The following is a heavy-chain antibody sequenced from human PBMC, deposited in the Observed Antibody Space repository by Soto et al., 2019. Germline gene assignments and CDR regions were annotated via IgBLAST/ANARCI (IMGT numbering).Heavy chain of an antibody. CDR3: AKRVGGTGSYYKCRFEY. Sequence: PGGSLRLSCAASGFTFTSYAMTWVRQAPGKGLEWVSGISVSGGSTYYADSVKGRFTISRDNSKNTLYLQMNTLRAEDTAVYHCAKRVGGTGSYYKCRFEYWGKGTL. CDR2: ISVSGGST. J-gene: IGHJ4*02. D-gene: IGHD3-10*01. CDR1: GFTFTSYA. V-gene: IGHV3-23*01.